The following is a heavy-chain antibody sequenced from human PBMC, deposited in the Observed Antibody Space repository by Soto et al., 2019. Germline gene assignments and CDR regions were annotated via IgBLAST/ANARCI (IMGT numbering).Heavy chain of an antibody. Sequence: SETLSLTCTLSGSSISSSSYYWGWIRQPPGKRLAWIGSIYYSGSTYYNPSLKSRVTISVDTSKNQFSLKLSSVTAADTAVYYCARLLWGYSGYDSSPTPKRTNWFDPWGQGTLVTVS. CDR3: ARLLWGYSGYDSSPTPKRTNWFDP. CDR2: IYYSGST. D-gene: IGHD5-12*01. CDR1: GSSISSSSYY. V-gene: IGHV4-39*01. J-gene: IGHJ5*02.